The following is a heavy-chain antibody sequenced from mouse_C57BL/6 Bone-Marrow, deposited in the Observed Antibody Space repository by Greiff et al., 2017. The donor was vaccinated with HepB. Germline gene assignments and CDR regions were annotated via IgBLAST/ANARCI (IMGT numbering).Heavy chain of an antibody. CDR3: AREGITTVVATDFDY. CDR1: GYTFTSYW. V-gene: IGHV1-64*01. Sequence: VQLQQSGAELLKPGASVKLSCKASGYTFTSYWMHWVKQRPGQGLEWIGMIHPNSGSTNYNEKFKSKATLTVDKSSSTADMQLSSLTSEDSAVYYCAREGITTVVATDFDYWGQGTTLTVSS. D-gene: IGHD1-1*01. CDR2: IHPNSGST. J-gene: IGHJ2*01.